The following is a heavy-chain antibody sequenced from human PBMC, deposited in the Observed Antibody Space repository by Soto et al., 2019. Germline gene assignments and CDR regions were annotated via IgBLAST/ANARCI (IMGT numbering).Heavy chain of an antibody. J-gene: IGHJ4*02. D-gene: IGHD6-25*01. V-gene: IGHV4-59*01. Sequence: QVQLQESGPGLVKPSETLSLTCAVSGGSISSYYWNWVRQSPGKGLEWIGFINYSGSTAYNPSLRSRVTISVDTSKNQFSLNLRSVTAADTAIYYCTRKAPHGGYPFDYWGQGIPVIVSS. CDR2: INYSGST. CDR1: GGSISSYY. CDR3: TRKAPHGGYPFDY.